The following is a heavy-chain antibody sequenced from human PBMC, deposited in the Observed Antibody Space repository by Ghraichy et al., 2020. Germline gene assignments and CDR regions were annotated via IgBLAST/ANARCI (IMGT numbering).Heavy chain of an antibody. CDR2: INHSGST. Sequence: SETLSLTCAVYGGSFSGYYWSWIRQPPGKGLEWIGEINHSGSTNYNPSLKSRVTISVDTSKNQFSLKLSSVTAADTAVYYCARGRRVRGVIRVFRGYYFDYWGQGTLVTVSS. CDR3: ARGRRVRGVIRVFRGYYFDY. CDR1: GGSFSGYY. J-gene: IGHJ4*02. D-gene: IGHD3-10*01. V-gene: IGHV4-34*01.